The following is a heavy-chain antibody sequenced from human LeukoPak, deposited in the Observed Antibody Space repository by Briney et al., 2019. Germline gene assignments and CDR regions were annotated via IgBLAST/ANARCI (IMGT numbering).Heavy chain of an antibody. D-gene: IGHD3-22*01. CDR1: GYTFTSYD. V-gene: IGHV1-8*03. J-gene: IGHJ5*02. CDR3: AIGMQVNYYDSSGYYYIGNWFDP. CDR2: MNPNSGNT. Sequence: GASVKVSCKASGYTFTSYDINWVRQATGQGLEWMGWMNPNSGNTGYAQKFQGRVTITRNTSLSTAYMELSSLRSEDTAVYYCAIGMQVNYYDSSGYYYIGNWFDPWGQGTLVTVSS.